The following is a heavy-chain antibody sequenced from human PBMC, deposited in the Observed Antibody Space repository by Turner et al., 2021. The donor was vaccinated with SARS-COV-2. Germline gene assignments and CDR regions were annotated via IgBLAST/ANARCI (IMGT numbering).Heavy chain of an antibody. CDR1: GGSISSRSYY. Sequence: QLQLQESGPGLVKPSETLSLTCTVSGGSISSRSYYWGWIRQPPGKGLEWIGNIYYSGSTYYNPSLKSRVTISVDTSKNQFSLKLSSVTATDTAVYYCARRLVVQGTDDYSYYYGMDVWGQGTTVTVSS. CDR3: ARRLVVQGTDDYSYYYGMDV. V-gene: IGHV4-39*01. D-gene: IGHD3-22*01. J-gene: IGHJ6*02. CDR2: IYYSGST.